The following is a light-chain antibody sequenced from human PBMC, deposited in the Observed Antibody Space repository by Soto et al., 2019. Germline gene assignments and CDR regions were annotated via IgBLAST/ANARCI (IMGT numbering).Light chain of an antibody. J-gene: IGKJ1*01. CDR1: QGISNY. CDR3: QNSRGWT. Sequence: DIQMTQSPSSLSASVGDRVTITCRASQGISNYLAWYQQKPGKVPKLLIYAASTLQSGVPSRFSGSGSGTEFTLTISSLQPEDVATYYCQNSRGWTFGQGTKVEIK. V-gene: IGKV1-27*01. CDR2: AAS.